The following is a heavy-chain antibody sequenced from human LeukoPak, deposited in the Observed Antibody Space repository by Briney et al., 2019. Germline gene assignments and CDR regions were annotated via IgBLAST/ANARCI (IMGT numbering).Heavy chain of an antibody. D-gene: IGHD6-13*01. CDR1: GYTFTGYY. Sequence: ASVKVSCKASGYTFTGYYMHWVRQAPGQGLEWMGWINPNSGGTNYAQKFQGRVTMTRDTSISTAYMELSRLRSDDTAVYYCARDSADSSSWYVPYAFDYWGQGTLVTVSS. CDR3: ARDSADSSSWYVPYAFDY. CDR2: INPNSGGT. J-gene: IGHJ4*02. V-gene: IGHV1-2*02.